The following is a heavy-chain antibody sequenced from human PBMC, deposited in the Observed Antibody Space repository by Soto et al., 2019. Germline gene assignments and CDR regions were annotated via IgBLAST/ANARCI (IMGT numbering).Heavy chain of an antibody. J-gene: IGHJ5*02. CDR2: IYYSGSA. CDR3: ARTYQILINWLDP. CDR1: GGSISSSDYY. D-gene: IGHD2-2*01. Sequence: RSLTCTVSGGSISSSDYYWSWVRQPPGKGLEWIGYIYYSGSAYYNPSLKSRVTMSVDTSKNQFSLRLNSVTAADTAVYYCARTYQILINWLDPWGQGTLVTVSS. V-gene: IGHV4-30-4*01.